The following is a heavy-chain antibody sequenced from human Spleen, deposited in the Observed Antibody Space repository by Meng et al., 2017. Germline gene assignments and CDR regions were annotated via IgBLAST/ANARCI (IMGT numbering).Heavy chain of an antibody. CDR1: GGFFRGVY. J-gene: IGHJ4*02. V-gene: IGHV4-34*01. Sequence: HVQQLKTGAGLLKPSESLSPTCVVYGGFFRGVYWSWIRPPPGKGLEWFGEINHCGRTNYNPSLESRATISVDTSQNNLSLKLSSVTAADSAVYYCARGPTTMAHDFDYWGQGTLVTVSS. CDR2: INHCGRT. CDR3: ARGPTTMAHDFDY. D-gene: IGHD4-11*01.